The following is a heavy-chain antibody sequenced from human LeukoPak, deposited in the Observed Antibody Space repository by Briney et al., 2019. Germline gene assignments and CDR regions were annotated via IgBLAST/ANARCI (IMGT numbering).Heavy chain of an antibody. CDR2: INPNSGGT. J-gene: IGHJ2*01. CDR1: GYTFTSYG. Sequence: ASVKVSCKASGYTFTSYGISWVRQAPGQGLEWMGWINPNSGGTNYAQKFQGRVTMTRDTSISTAYMELSRLRSDDTAAYYCARAETWYFDLWGRGTLVTVSS. CDR3: ARAETWYFDL. V-gene: IGHV1-2*02.